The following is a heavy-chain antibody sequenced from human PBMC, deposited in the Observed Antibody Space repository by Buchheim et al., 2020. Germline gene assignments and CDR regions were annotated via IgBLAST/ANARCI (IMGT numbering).Heavy chain of an antibody. J-gene: IGHJ4*02. CDR3: ARVSRLTSSLWALH. CDR1: GYSFTSYD. V-gene: IGHV1-8*01. D-gene: IGHD6-6*01. CDR2: INPNDGNA. Sequence: QVQLVQSGAEVKKPGASVKVSCKASGYSFTSYDINWVRQATGQGLEWMGWINPNDGNAGYAQKFQGRLTVTRSTSINTAYMELSRLRSEDTAMYYCARVSRLTSSLWALHWGQGTL.